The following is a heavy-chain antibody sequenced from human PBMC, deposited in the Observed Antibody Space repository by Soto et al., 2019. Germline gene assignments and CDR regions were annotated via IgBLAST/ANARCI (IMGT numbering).Heavy chain of an antibody. CDR3: ARESEDLTSNFDY. CDR2: ISSSSSYT. J-gene: IGHJ4*02. CDR1: GFTFSDYY. V-gene: IGHV3-11*06. Sequence: GGSLRLSCAASGFTFSDYYMSWIRQAPGKGLEWVSYISSSSSYTNYGDSMKGRFTISRDNAKNSLYLEMNSLRAEDTAVYYCARESEDLTSNFDYWGQGTLVTVSS.